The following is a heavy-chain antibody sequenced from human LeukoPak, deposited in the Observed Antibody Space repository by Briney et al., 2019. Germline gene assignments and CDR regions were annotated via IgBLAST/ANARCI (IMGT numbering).Heavy chain of an antibody. Sequence: SETLSLTCTVSGASISDDFWNWIRQPAGRGLEWIGRIDTSGTAKYNSSLKSRVTISVDTSKNQFSLRLSSAAAADTAIYYCARGTKKTVYHTLDYWGQGILVTVSS. D-gene: IGHD1-7*01. V-gene: IGHV4-4*07. CDR1: GASISDDF. CDR3: ARGTKKTVYHTLDY. J-gene: IGHJ4*02. CDR2: IDTSGTA.